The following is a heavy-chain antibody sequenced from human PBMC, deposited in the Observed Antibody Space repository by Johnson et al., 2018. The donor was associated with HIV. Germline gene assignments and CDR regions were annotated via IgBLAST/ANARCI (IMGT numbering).Heavy chain of an antibody. D-gene: IGHD1-26*01. J-gene: IGHJ3*02. CDR2: IYSGGST. CDR3: ARDLSEGELGHGFDI. CDR1: GFTFDDYA. V-gene: IGHV3-66*01. Sequence: VQLVESGGGVVRPGGSLRVSCTASGFTFDDYAMHWVRQAPGKGLEWVSGIYSGGSTYYADSVKGRFTISRDNSKNTLYLQMNSLRAEDTAVYYCARDLSEGELGHGFDIWGQGTMVTVSS.